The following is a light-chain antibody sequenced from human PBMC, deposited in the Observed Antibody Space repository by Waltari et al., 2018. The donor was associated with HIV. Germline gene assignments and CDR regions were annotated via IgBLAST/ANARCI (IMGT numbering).Light chain of an antibody. CDR1: KLGDTY. V-gene: IGLV3-1*01. CDR3: QAWDSSSAVV. Sequence: SYELTQPPPVSPGQTASITCSGDKLGDTYASWYQQKPGQSPVLVIYQNNKRPSGIPARFSGSNSGDTAALTISGTQAVDEAHYYCQAWDSSSAVVFGGGTKLTVL. J-gene: IGLJ3*02. CDR2: QNN.